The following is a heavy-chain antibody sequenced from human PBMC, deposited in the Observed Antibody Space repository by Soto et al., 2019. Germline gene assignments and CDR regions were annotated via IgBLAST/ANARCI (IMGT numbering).Heavy chain of an antibody. CDR2: IWYDGSNK. V-gene: IGHV3-33*06. CDR3: AKTLGYCSGGSCPNFDY. Sequence: QVQLVESGGGVVQPGRSLRLSCAASGFTFSSYGMHWVRQAPGKGLEWVAVIWYDGSNKYYADSVKGRFTISRDNSKNALYLQMNSLRAEDTAVYYCAKTLGYCSGGSCPNFDYWGQGTLVSVSS. D-gene: IGHD2-15*01. CDR1: GFTFSSYG. J-gene: IGHJ4*02.